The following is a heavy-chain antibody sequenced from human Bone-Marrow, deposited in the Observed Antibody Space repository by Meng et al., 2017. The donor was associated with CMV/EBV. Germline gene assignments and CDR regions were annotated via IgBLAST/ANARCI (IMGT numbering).Heavy chain of an antibody. D-gene: IGHD3-3*01. Sequence: SVKVSCKAPGGTFSSYAISWVRQAPGQGLEWMGGIIPILGIANYAQKFQGRVTITADKSTSTAYMELSSLRSEDTAVYYCARAVLRFLEWPSDYYYGMDVWGQGTTVTFSS. J-gene: IGHJ6*02. V-gene: IGHV1-69*10. CDR3: ARAVLRFLEWPSDYYYGMDV. CDR2: IIPILGIA. CDR1: GGTFSSYA.